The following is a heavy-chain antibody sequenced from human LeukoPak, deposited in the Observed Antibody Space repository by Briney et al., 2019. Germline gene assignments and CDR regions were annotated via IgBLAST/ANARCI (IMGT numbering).Heavy chain of an antibody. CDR1: GFTFDDYA. J-gene: IGHJ4*02. Sequence: GRSLSLSCAASGFTFDDYAMHWVRQAPGKGLEWVSGISWNSGSIGYADSVKGRFTISRDNAKNSLYLQMNSLRAEDTALYYCAKDTTPLRLTNLDYWGQGTLVTVSS. D-gene: IGHD5-18*01. V-gene: IGHV3-9*01. CDR3: AKDTTPLRLTNLDY. CDR2: ISWNSGSI.